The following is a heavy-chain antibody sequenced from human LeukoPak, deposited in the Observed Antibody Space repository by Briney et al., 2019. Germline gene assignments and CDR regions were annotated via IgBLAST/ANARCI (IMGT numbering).Heavy chain of an antibody. V-gene: IGHV4-59*01. CDR1: AGSISSYY. J-gene: IGHJ5*02. D-gene: IGHD1-26*01. Sequence: KPSETLSLTSTASAGSISSYYCSWIRQPPGEVLQWIGYVYYGVSRNYNPYLRSRVTISVDTSKNQFCLKLSSACAADTAVYFCARGASGSYFWFDPWGQGTLVTVSS. CDR2: VYYGVSR. CDR3: ARGASGSYFWFDP.